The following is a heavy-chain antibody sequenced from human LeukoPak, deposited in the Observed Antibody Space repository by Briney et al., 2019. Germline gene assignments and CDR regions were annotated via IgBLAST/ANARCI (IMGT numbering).Heavy chain of an antibody. CDR1: GFTFTDYY. Sequence: PGVSLRLSCAASGFTFTDYYMSWTRQAPGEGLEWLSYISISGTTIYYADSVKGRFTFSRDNAKNSLYLQMNSLRAEDTAMYYCARAGRLQYGDYVAFDYWGQGTLVTVSS. CDR2: ISISGTTI. D-gene: IGHD4-17*01. V-gene: IGHV3-11*01. CDR3: ARAGRLQYGDYVAFDY. J-gene: IGHJ4*02.